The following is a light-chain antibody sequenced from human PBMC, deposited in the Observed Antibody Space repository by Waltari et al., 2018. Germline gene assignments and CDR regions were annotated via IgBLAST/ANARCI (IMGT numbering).Light chain of an antibody. CDR1: QSVSSN. Sequence: TLSVSPGERATLSCRASQSVSSNLAWYQQKPGQAPRLLIYGASTRATGIPARFSGSGSGTEFTLTISSLQSEDFAVYYCQQYNNWPSWTFGQGTKVEIK. V-gene: IGKV3-15*01. CDR2: GAS. J-gene: IGKJ1*01. CDR3: QQYNNWPSWT.